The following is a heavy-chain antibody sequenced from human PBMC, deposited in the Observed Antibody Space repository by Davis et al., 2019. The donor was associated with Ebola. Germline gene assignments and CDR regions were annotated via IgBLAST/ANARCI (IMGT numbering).Heavy chain of an antibody. CDR2: ISGYNGNT. CDR3: AREAWIDCSDSSCYPDDDSFDI. CDR1: GYTFTNYA. D-gene: IGHD2-15*01. V-gene: IGHV1-18*01. Sequence: ASAKVSCKASGYTFTNYAISWVRQAPGQGLEWMAWISGYNGNTNYAQKLQGRVTTTTDTSTGTAYMELRSLRSDDTAVYYCAREAWIDCSDSSCYPDDDSFDIWGQGTMVTVSS. J-gene: IGHJ3*02.